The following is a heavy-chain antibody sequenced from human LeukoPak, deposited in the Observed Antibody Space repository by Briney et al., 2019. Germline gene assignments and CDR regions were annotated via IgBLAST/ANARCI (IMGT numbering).Heavy chain of an antibody. CDR1: GFTFSDYY. Sequence: GGSLRLSCAASGFTFSDYYMSWIRQAPGKGLEWVSYISSSGSTIYYADSVKGRFTISRDNAKNSLYPQMNSLRAEDTAVYYCASGDSVTSPGGYYYGMDVWGQGTTVTVSS. D-gene: IGHD2-2*01. CDR2: ISSSGSTI. CDR3: ASGDSVTSPGGYYYGMDV. J-gene: IGHJ6*02. V-gene: IGHV3-11*01.